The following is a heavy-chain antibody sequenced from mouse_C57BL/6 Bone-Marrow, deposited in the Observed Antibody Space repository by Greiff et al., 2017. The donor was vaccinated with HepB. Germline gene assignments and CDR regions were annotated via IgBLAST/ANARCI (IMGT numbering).Heavy chain of an antibody. CDR3: ARSPYYYGSSWYFDV. V-gene: IGHV1-64*01. Sequence: QVQLKQPGAELVKPGASVKLSCKASGYTFTSYWMHWVKQRPGQGLEWIGMIHPNSGSTNYNEKFKSKATLTVDKSSSTAYMQLSSLTSEDSAVYYGARSPYYYGSSWYFDVWGTGTTVTVSS. J-gene: IGHJ1*03. D-gene: IGHD1-1*01. CDR1: GYTFTSYW. CDR2: IHPNSGST.